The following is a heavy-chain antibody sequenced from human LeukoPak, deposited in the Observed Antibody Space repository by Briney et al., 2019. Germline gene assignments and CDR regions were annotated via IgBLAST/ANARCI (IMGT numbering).Heavy chain of an antibody. J-gene: IGHJ6*02. D-gene: IGHD3-3*01. V-gene: IGHV3-23*01. Sequence: PGGSLRLSCAASGFTFSSYAMTWVRQAPGKGLEWVSAISISGTKTYYADSVKGRFTISRDNSKNTLYLQMNSLRAEDAAVYYCAREYYDFWSGYSHYYYGMDVWGQGTTVTVSS. CDR3: AREYYDFWSGYSHYYYGMDV. CDR2: ISISGTKT. CDR1: GFTFSSYA.